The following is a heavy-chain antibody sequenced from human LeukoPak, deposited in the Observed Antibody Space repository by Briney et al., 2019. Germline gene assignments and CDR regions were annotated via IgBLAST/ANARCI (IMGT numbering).Heavy chain of an antibody. Sequence: GGSLRLSCAASGFTFSSYSMNWVRQAPGKGLEWVSYISSSSSTIYYADSVKGRFTISRDNAKNSLYLQMNSLRAEDTAVYYCARDYSGSYWAGLYYYYYYMDVWGKGTTVTVSS. D-gene: IGHD1-26*01. CDR2: ISSSSSTI. CDR3: ARDYSGSYWAGLYYYYYYMDV. V-gene: IGHV3-48*01. J-gene: IGHJ6*03. CDR1: GFTFSSYS.